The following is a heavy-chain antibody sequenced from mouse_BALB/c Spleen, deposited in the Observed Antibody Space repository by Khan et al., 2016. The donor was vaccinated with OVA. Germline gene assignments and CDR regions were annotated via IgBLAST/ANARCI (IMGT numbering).Heavy chain of an antibody. V-gene: IGHV5-12*02. Sequence: EVELVESGGGLVQPGGSLKLSCATSGFNFSDYYMYWVRQTPEKRLEWVAYISNRGSTTYYPDTVRGRFTISRDNAKNTLYMQMSRVKSEDTAMYYGAREGDDGGLAYWGQGTLVTVSA. J-gene: IGHJ3*01. CDR1: GFNFSDYY. CDR3: AREGDDGGLAY. D-gene: IGHD2-3*01. CDR2: ISNRGSTT.